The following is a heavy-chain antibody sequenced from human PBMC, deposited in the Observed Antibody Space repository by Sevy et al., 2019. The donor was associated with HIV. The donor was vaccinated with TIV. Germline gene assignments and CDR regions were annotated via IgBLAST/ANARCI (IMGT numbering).Heavy chain of an antibody. J-gene: IGHJ4*02. CDR2: INKDGSVR. Sequence: GGSLRLSCKCSGFSLSAYWMHWVRQIPGKGLDWVSHINKDGSVRQYADSVKGRFTISRDNVRNTLYLQMDSLRAEDAGVYYCARGIGKTGAFWGQGTLVTVSS. D-gene: IGHD1-26*01. CDR1: GFSLSAYW. CDR3: ARGIGKTGAF. V-gene: IGHV3-74*01.